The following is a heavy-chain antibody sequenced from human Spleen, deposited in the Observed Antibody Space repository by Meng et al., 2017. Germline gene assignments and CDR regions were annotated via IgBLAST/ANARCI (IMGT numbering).Heavy chain of an antibody. D-gene: IGHD6-19*01. CDR1: GGSISGYY. CDR3: ARGQPGYSSGWYPY. V-gene: IGHV4-59*01. Sequence: QLQLQESGPGLVKPSETLSLTCTVSGGSISGYYWSWIRQPPGKGLEWIGYIYYSGSTNYNPSLKSRVTISVDTSKNQFSLNLSSVTAADTAVYYCARGQPGYSSGWYPYWGQGTLVTVSS. CDR2: IYYSGST. J-gene: IGHJ4*02.